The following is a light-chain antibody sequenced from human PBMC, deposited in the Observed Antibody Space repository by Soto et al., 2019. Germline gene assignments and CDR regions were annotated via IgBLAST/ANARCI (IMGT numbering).Light chain of an antibody. CDR2: LTS. V-gene: IGKV1-39*01. J-gene: IGKJ2*01. Sequence: DIQMTKSPSSLSASVGDRVTITCRASRSIGNYLNWYQQKPESAPKLLIYLTSSLQSGVPSRFSGSGSGTDFTLTISSLQPEDFAAYYCQQSYSTPYSFGQGTKVDIK. CDR3: QQSYSTPYS. CDR1: RSIGNY.